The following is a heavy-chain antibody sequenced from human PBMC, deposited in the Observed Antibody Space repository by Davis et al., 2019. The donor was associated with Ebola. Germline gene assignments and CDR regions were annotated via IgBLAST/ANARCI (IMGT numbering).Heavy chain of an antibody. J-gene: IGHJ5*02. CDR1: GFIFNTW. Sequence: SLKISCAASGFIFNTWMHWARQVPGKGLEWVSGISWNSGNIDYADSVKGRFSISRDNAKNSLHLHMNSLRIEDTAFYYCAKDVRRDVVVLPSLGSRFDPWGQGTLVTVSS. D-gene: IGHD2-2*01. CDR2: ISWNSGNI. CDR3: AKDVRRDVVVLPSLGSRFDP. V-gene: IGHV3-9*01.